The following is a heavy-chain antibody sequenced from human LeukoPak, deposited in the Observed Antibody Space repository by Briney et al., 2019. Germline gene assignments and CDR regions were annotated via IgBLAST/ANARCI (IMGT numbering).Heavy chain of an antibody. CDR3: ASSRIAAAENYYYYGMDV. CDR2: ISAYNGNT. CDR1: GYTFTSYG. D-gene: IGHD6-13*01. Sequence: GASVEVSCKASGYTFTSYGISWVRQAPGQGLEWMGWISAYNGNTNYAQKLQGRVTMTTDTSTSTAYMELRSLRSDDTAVYYCASSRIAAAENYYYYGMDVWGQGTTVTVSS. J-gene: IGHJ6*02. V-gene: IGHV1-18*01.